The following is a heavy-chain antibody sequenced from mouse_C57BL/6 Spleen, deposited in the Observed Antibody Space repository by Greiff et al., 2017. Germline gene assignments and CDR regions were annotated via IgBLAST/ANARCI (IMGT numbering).Heavy chain of an antibody. Sequence: QVQLQQPGAELMKPGASVKLSCKATGYTFTGYWIEWVKQRPGHGLEWIGEILPGSGSTNYNEKFKGKATFTADTSSNTAYMQLSSLTTGDSAMYYCAKSSDWGGYAMDYWGQGTSVTVSS. V-gene: IGHV1-9*01. CDR1: GYTFTGYW. D-gene: IGHD4-1*01. CDR2: ILPGSGST. J-gene: IGHJ4*01. CDR3: AKSSDWGGYAMDY.